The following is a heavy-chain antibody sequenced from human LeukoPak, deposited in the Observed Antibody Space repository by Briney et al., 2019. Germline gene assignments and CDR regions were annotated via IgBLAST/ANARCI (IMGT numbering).Heavy chain of an antibody. V-gene: IGHV1-69*06. CDR3: ARTTMVRGPNDAFDI. J-gene: IGHJ3*02. Sequence: GASVKVSCKASGGTFSSYAISWVRQASGQGLEWMGGIIPIFGTANYAQKFQGRVTITADKSTSTAYMELSSLRSEDTAVYYCARTTMVRGPNDAFDIWGQGTMVTVSS. D-gene: IGHD3-10*01. CDR1: GGTFSSYA. CDR2: IIPIFGTA.